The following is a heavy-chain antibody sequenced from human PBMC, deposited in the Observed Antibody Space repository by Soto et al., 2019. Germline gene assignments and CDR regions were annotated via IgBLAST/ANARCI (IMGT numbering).Heavy chain of an antibody. CDR3: AIDLGYYDSSGYLDY. D-gene: IGHD3-22*01. J-gene: IGHJ4*02. CDR1: GFTFSDYY. V-gene: IGHV3-11*01. CDR2: ISSSGDII. Sequence: GGSLRLSCAASGFTFSDYYMSWIRQAPGKGLEWVSYISSSGDIIYYADSMKGRFTISRDNAKNSLYLQMNNLRAEDTAVYYCAIDLGYYDSSGYLDYWGQGTLVTVSS.